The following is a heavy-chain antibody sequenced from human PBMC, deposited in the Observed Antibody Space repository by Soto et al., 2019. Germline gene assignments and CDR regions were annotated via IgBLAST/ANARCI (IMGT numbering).Heavy chain of an antibody. Sequence: QLQLQESGPGLVKPSETLSLTCTVSGGSISSSSHYWGWIRQPPGKGLEWIGTIYYSGSTSHNPSLQSRVTISVDTSKNQFSLKLNSVTAADTAVYYCASRFGGSYGYWGQGTLVSVSS. CDR3: ASRFGGSYGY. CDR1: GGSISSSSHY. J-gene: IGHJ4*02. CDR2: IYYSGST. D-gene: IGHD1-26*01. V-gene: IGHV4-39*01.